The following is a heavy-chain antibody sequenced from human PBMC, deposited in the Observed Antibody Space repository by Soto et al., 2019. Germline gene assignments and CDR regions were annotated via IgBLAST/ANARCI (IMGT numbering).Heavy chain of an antibody. J-gene: IGHJ6*02. D-gene: IGHD6-19*01. Sequence: ASVKVSCKASGGTFSSYAISWVRQAPGQGLEWMGGIIPIFGTANYAQKFQGRVTITADKSTSTAYMELSSLRSEDTTVYYCARGSGWYPGEYYYGMDVWGQGTTVIVSS. V-gene: IGHV1-69*06. CDR2: IIPIFGTA. CDR3: ARGSGWYPGEYYYGMDV. CDR1: GGTFSSYA.